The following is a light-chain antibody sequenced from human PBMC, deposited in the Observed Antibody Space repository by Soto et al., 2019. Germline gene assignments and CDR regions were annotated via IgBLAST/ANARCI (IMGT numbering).Light chain of an antibody. Sequence: PGERATLSCRASQGVSGSYLAWYQQKPGQAPRLLIYGASSRATGIPNRFSGSESGTDFTLTISRLEPEDFAVYYCQHYGSSPRTFGQGTKVEIK. CDR2: GAS. J-gene: IGKJ1*01. V-gene: IGKV3-20*01. CDR1: QGVSGSY. CDR3: QHYGSSPRT.